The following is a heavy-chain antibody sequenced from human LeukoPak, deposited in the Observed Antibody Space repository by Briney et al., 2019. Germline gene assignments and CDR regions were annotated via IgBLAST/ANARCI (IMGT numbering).Heavy chain of an antibody. V-gene: IGHV3-30*02. D-gene: IGHD4/OR15-4a*01. Sequence: GRSLRLSCAASGFTFSNYGMHWVRQAPGKGLEWVAFIRYDGSNKYYADSVKGRFTISRDNSKNTLYLQMNSLRTEDTALYYCARLWGDATIFDLWGQGTLVTVSS. CDR3: ARLWGDATIFDL. CDR1: GFTFSNYG. CDR2: IRYDGSNK. J-gene: IGHJ4*02.